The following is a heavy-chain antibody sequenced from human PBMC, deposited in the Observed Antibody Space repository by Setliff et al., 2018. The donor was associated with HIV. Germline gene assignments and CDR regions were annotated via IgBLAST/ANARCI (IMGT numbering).Heavy chain of an antibody. CDR2: IYYSGTT. Sequence: SETLSLTCTVSGDPVSSGSYYWSWIRQPPGKGLEWIGYIYYSGTTNYNPSLKSRVTISVDTSKNQFSPKLSSVTAADTAGYYCSGEAWTPYRSSSGYYYYYMDVWGKGTTVTVSS. CDR3: SGEAWTPYRSSSGYYYYYMDV. V-gene: IGHV4-61*01. J-gene: IGHJ6*03. D-gene: IGHD6-6*01. CDR1: GDPVSSGSYY.